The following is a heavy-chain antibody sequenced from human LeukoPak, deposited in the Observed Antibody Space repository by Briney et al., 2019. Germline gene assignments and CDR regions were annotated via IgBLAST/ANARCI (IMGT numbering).Heavy chain of an antibody. J-gene: IGHJ4*02. V-gene: IGHV3-43*02. CDR3: AKARRSGTHYSDFDF. Sequence: GGSLRLSCAASGFNFDEYAMYWVRQAPGKGLEWVSLISGDGGTTSYVDSVKGRFTISRDNSENSLNLQMKSLRSEDTALYYCAKARRSGTHYSDFDFWGQGTLVTVCS. D-gene: IGHD1-26*01. CDR2: ISGDGGTT. CDR1: GFNFDEYA.